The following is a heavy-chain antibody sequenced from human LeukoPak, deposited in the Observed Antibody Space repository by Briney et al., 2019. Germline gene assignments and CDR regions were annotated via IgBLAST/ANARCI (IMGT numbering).Heavy chain of an antibody. CDR1: GFTFSSYG. CDR3: AKDSPEGSSSWEIDY. Sequence: GRSLRLSCAASGFTFSSYGMHWVRQAPGKGLEWVAVISYDGSDKYYADSVRGRFTISRDNFKNTLYLQMNSLRGEDTAVYYCAKDSPEGSSSWEIDYWGQGTLVTVSS. J-gene: IGHJ4*02. CDR2: ISYDGSDK. V-gene: IGHV3-30*18. D-gene: IGHD6-13*01.